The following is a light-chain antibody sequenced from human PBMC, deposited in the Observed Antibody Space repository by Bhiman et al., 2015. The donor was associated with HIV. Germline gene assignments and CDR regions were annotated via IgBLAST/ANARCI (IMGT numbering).Light chain of an antibody. CDR1: SSDVGGYNY. J-gene: IGLJ3*02. Sequence: QSALTQPASVSGSPGQSITISCTGTSSDVGGYNYVSWYQQHPGKAPRLIIYDVARRPSGISNRFSGSKSGNTASLTIFGLQAEDEADYYCSSYTTTTSAGVFGGGTTLTVL. V-gene: IGLV2-14*03. CDR3: SSYTTTTSAGV. CDR2: DVA.